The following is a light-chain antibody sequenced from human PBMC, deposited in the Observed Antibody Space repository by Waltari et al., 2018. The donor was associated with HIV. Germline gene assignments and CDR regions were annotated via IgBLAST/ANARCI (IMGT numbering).Light chain of an antibody. CDR3: ATWDDSLSGWV. CDR2: RNN. V-gene: IGLV1-47*01. Sequence: QSVLTQPPSASGTPGQRVTISCSGSSSNIGSNLVYWYQQLPGTAPKLLIYRNNRGPSGVPGRFSASKSGTSASLAIGGLRSEDEADYYCATWDDSLSGWVFGGGTKVTVL. CDR1: SSNIGSNL. J-gene: IGLJ3*02.